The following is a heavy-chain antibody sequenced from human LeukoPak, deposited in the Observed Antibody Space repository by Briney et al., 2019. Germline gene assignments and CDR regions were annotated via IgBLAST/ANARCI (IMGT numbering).Heavy chain of an antibody. CDR3: ARDTTTRITGTRPFDY. J-gene: IGHJ4*02. CDR2: ISSSSSTI. CDR1: GFTVSSNY. V-gene: IGHV3-48*01. Sequence: GGSLRLSCAASGFTVSSNYMSWVRQAPGKGLEWVSYISSSSSTIYYADSVKGRFTIARDNAKNSLYLQMNSLRAEDTAVYYCARDTTTRITGTRPFDYWGQGTLVTVSS. D-gene: IGHD1/OR15-1a*01.